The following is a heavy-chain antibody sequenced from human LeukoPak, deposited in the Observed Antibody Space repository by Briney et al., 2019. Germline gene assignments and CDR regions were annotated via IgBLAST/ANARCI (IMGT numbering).Heavy chain of an antibody. CDR2: FDPEDGET. Sequence: GASVKVSCKVSGYTLTELSMHWVRQAPGKGLEWMGGFDPEDGETIYAQKFQGRVTMTEDTSTDTAYMELSSLRSEDTAVYYCATHTMVRGVLYYYYGMDVWGQGTTVTVSS. CDR1: GYTLTELS. J-gene: IGHJ6*02. CDR3: ATHTMVRGVLYYYYGMDV. D-gene: IGHD3-10*01. V-gene: IGHV1-24*01.